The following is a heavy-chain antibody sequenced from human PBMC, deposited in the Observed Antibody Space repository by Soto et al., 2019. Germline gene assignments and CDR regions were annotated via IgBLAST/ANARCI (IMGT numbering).Heavy chain of an antibody. CDR3: AREEIVVVPAALYYYYGMDV. CDR2: ISYDGSNK. V-gene: IGHV3-30-3*01. Sequence: ESGGGVVQPGRSLRLSCAASGFTFSSYAMHWVRQAPGKGLEWVAVISYDGSNKYYADSVKGRFTISRDNSKNTLYLQMNSRRAEDTAVYYCAREEIVVVPAALYYYYGMDVWGQGTTVTVSS. D-gene: IGHD2-2*01. J-gene: IGHJ6*02. CDR1: GFTFSSYA.